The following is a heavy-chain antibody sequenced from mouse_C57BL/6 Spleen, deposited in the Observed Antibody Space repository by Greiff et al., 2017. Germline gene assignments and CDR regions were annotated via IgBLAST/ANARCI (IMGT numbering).Heavy chain of an antibody. CDR3: ARWDVEDY. D-gene: IGHD4-1*01. Sequence: VQLQQSGAELATPGASVQLSCKASGYTFTSYWMHWVKQRPGQGLEWIGYINPSSGYTKYNQKFKDKATLTADKTSSTAYMQLSSLTYDDSAVDYCARWDVEDYWGKGTTLTASS. CDR2: INPSSGYT. J-gene: IGHJ2*01. V-gene: IGHV1-7*01. CDR1: GYTFTSYW.